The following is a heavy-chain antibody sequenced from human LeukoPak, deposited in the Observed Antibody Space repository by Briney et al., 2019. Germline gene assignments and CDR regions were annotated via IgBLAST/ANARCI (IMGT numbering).Heavy chain of an antibody. Sequence: GGSLRLSCAASGFTFSSYSMNWVRQAPGKGLEWVSSISSSSSYIYYADSVKGRFTISRDNAKNSLYLQTNSLRAEDTAVYYCARDGYCSSTSCWAMYYYYGMDVWGKGTTVTVSS. J-gene: IGHJ6*04. CDR2: ISSSSSYI. V-gene: IGHV3-21*01. D-gene: IGHD2-2*03. CDR3: ARDGYCSSTSCWAMYYYYGMDV. CDR1: GFTFSSYS.